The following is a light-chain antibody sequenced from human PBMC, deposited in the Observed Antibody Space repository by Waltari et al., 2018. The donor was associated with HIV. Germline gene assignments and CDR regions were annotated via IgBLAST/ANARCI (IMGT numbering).Light chain of an antibody. V-gene: IGLV3-25*03. CDR2: KDK. CDR3: QSTDSSATRV. CDR1: GIPKQY. Sequence: SSELPQPPSLSVSPGQTARIPCSRDGIPKQYTSWYQQKPGQAPRVVVCKDKEGPSGFPERFSGSSSGTTVTLTISGVQADDEADYYCQSTDSSATRVFGGGTKLTVL. J-gene: IGLJ3*02.